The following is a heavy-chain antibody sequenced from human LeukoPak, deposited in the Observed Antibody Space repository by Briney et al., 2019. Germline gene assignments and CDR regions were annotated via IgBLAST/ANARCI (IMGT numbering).Heavy chain of an antibody. CDR1: GGSISSSSYY. D-gene: IGHD2-15*01. CDR3: ARQKSGGSCYSDY. V-gene: IGHV4-39*01. Sequence: SETLSLTCTVSGGSISSSSYYWGWIRQPPGKGLEWIGSIYYSGSTYYNPSLKSPVTISVDTSKNQFSLKLSSVTAADTAVYYCARQKSGGSCYSDYWGQGTLVTVSS. CDR2: IYYSGST. J-gene: IGHJ4*02.